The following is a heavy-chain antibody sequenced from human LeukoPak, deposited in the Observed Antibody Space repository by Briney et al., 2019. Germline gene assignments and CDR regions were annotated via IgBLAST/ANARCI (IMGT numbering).Heavy chain of an antibody. D-gene: IGHD3-10*01. V-gene: IGHV1-8*01. Sequence: ASVKVSCKASGYTFTSYDINWVRQATGQGLEWMGWMNPNSGNTGYAQKLQGRVTMTTDTSTSTAYMELRSLRSDDTAVYYCARGAYYYGSGSYVIGYWGQGTLVTVSS. J-gene: IGHJ4*02. CDR1: GYTFTSYD. CDR2: MNPNSGNT. CDR3: ARGAYYYGSGSYVIGY.